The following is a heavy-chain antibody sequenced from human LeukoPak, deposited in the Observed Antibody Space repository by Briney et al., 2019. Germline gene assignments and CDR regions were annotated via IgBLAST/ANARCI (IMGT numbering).Heavy chain of an antibody. J-gene: IGHJ6*03. V-gene: IGHV3-48*03. Sequence: GGSLRLSCAASGFTFSSYEMNWVRQAPGKGLEWVSYISSSGSTIYYADSVKGRFTISRDNAKNSLYLQMNSLRAEDTAVYYCANLEGMVRGVTFMDVWGKGTTVTVSS. CDR2: ISSSGSTI. CDR1: GFTFSSYE. CDR3: ANLEGMVRGVTFMDV. D-gene: IGHD3-10*01.